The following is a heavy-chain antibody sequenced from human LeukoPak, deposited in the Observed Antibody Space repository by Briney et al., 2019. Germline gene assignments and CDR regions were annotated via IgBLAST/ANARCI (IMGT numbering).Heavy chain of an antibody. CDR2: IYYSGST. CDR3: ASHDSSGWTTGDAFDI. D-gene: IGHD6-19*01. CDR1: GGSISSYY. Sequence: SETLSLTCTVSGGSISSYYWSWIRQPPGKGLEWIGYIYYSGSTNYNPSLKSRVTISVDTSKNQFSLKLSSVTAADTAVYYCASHDSSGWTTGDAFDIWGQGTMVTVSS. J-gene: IGHJ3*02. V-gene: IGHV4-59*01.